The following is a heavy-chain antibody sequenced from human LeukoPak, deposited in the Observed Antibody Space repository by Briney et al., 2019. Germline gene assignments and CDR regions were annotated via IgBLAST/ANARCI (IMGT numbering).Heavy chain of an antibody. D-gene: IGHD3-22*01. CDR1: GFTVSSNY. J-gene: IGHJ6*03. CDR2: IYSGGST. V-gene: IGHV3-53*01. CDR3: ARADTDRVYYYMDV. Sequence: GGSLRLSCAASGFTVSSNYMSWVRQAPGKGLEWVSVIYSGGSTYYADSVKGRFTISRDNSKNTLYLQMNSLRAEDTAVYYCARADTDRVYYYMDVWGKGTTVTVSS.